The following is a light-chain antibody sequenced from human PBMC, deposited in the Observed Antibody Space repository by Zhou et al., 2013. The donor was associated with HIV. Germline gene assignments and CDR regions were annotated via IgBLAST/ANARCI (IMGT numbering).Light chain of an antibody. Sequence: EIVLTQSPGTLSLSPGERATLSCWASQSVASAHLAWYQQKPGQTPRLLIYGASSRAAGIPDRFSGSGSGTDFTLTISRLEPEDFAVYSCQQYADSQMYTFGQGTKLEIK. V-gene: IGKV3-20*01. CDR3: QQYADSQMYT. CDR2: GAS. J-gene: IGKJ2*01. CDR1: QSVASAH.